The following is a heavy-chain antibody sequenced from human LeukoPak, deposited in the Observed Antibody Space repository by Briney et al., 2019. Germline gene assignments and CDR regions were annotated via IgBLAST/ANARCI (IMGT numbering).Heavy chain of an antibody. D-gene: IGHD5-18*01. CDR1: GGSFSGYY. CDR2: INHSGST. Sequence: SETLSLTCAVYGGSFSGYYWSWIRQPPGKGLEWIGVINHSGSTNYNPSLKSRVTISVDTSKNQFSLKLSSVTAADTAVYYCARGRYSYGYDYWGQGTLVTVSS. CDR3: ARGRYSYGYDY. J-gene: IGHJ4*02. V-gene: IGHV4-34*01.